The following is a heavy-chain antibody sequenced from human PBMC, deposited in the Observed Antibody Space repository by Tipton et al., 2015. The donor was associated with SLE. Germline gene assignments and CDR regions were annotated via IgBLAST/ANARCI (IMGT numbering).Heavy chain of an antibody. CDR1: GDSINSGRYH. V-gene: IGHV4-61*02. CDR2: VYIFGST. Sequence: TLSLTCSVSGDSINSGRYHWTWIRQPAGKGLEWIGRVYIFGSTIYHPSLGSRVTISVDTSKNQFSLKLSFVTAADTAVYYCARQPRGINWFDPWGQGTLVTVSS. CDR3: ARQPRGINWFDP. J-gene: IGHJ5*02.